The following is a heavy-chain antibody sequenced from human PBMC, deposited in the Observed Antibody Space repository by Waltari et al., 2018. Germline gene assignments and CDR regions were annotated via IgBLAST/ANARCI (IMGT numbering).Heavy chain of an antibody. D-gene: IGHD5-18*01. CDR3: ARGRYGYFDV. V-gene: IGHV1-18*04. CDR1: GYTFTNFA. J-gene: IGHJ3*01. Sequence: QIQLVQSGAEVKKPGASVKVSCKASGYTFTNFAVNWVRQAPGQGLEYMGWVSTYNMNSNYEQRFQGRVTMTTVTFTSTAYLELRGLESDYTAVYYCARGRYGYFDVWGHGTMVTVSS. CDR2: VSTYNMNS.